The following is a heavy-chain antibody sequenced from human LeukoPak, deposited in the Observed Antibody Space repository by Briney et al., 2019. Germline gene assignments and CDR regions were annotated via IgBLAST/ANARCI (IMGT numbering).Heavy chain of an antibody. CDR3: ASHRATTIDY. CDR2: ISYDGSNK. Sequence: GGSLRLSCAASGFTFSSYAMHWVRQAPGKGLEWVAVISYDGSNKYYADSVKGRFTISRDNSKNTLYLQMNSLRAEDTAVYYCASHRATTIDYWGQGTLVTVSS. CDR1: GFTFSSYA. D-gene: IGHD1-26*01. V-gene: IGHV3-30-3*01. J-gene: IGHJ4*02.